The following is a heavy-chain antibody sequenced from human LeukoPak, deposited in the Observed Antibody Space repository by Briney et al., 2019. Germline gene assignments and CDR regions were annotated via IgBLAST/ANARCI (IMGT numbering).Heavy chain of an antibody. CDR1: GDSVSNGNYY. D-gene: IGHD3-10*01. Sequence: SEALSLTCTVSGDSVSNGNYYWSWLRQPPGKALEWIGYINYTGKTYYNPSLEGRVTILVDTSRNHFSVKLSSVTAADTAVYYCARSQNYYGSGDYWSQGTLVTVSS. J-gene: IGHJ4*02. CDR2: INYTGKT. CDR3: ARSQNYYGSGDY. V-gene: IGHV4-61*03.